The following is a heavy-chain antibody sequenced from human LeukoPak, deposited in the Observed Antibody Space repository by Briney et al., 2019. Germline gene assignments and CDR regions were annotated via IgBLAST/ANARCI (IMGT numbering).Heavy chain of an antibody. V-gene: IGHV1-2*02. CDR1: GYTFTGYY. J-gene: IGHJ4*02. D-gene: IGHD2-8*01. CDR3: ARVWPCTNGVCPDVFEY. CDR2: INPNSGGT. Sequence: GASVKVSCKASGYTFTGYYMHWVRQAPGQGLEWVGWINPNSGGTYYAQKLQGRVTMTRDTSISSAYMELSSLRSDDTAVYYCARVWPCTNGVCPDVFEYWGQGTLVTVSS.